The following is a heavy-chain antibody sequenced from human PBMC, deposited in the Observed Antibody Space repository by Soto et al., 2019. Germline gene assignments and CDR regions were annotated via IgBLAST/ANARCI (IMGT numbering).Heavy chain of an antibody. CDR1: GVTFNNYS. Sequence: PGGSLRLSCESSGVTFNNYSMHWFRQPPGKGLEWLAAIWYDGTQKYYADSVKGRFIISRDNSKKTLYLEMNSLRAEDTAVYYCARAGGTTVTGLWHFDSWGQGTLVTVSS. D-gene: IGHD4-17*01. CDR3: ARAGGTTVTGLWHFDS. J-gene: IGHJ4*02. CDR2: IWYDGTQK. V-gene: IGHV3-33*01.